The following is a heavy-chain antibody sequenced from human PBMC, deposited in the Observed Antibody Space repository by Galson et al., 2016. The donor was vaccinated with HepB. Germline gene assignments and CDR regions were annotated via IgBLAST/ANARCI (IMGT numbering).Heavy chain of an antibody. CDR1: DGSFSDYS. CDR3: ARGRSKGRVRPNYYYGMDV. V-gene: IGHV4-34*01. CDR2: INLRGTI. Sequence: ETLSLTCAVYDGSFSDYSWSWIRQPPGRGLEWVGEINLRGTINYNPSPESRLTISEDTSKNQFSLKLTSVTAADTALYYCARGRSKGRVRPNYYYGMDVWGQGTTVTVSS. D-gene: IGHD3-10*01. J-gene: IGHJ6*02.